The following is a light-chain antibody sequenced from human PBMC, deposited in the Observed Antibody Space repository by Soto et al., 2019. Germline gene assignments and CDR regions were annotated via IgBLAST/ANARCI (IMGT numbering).Light chain of an antibody. CDR2: DVS. Sequence: QSALTQPASVSGSPGQSITISCTGTSSDVGGYNYVSWYQQHPGKVPKLMIYDVSNRPSGVSNRFSGSKSGNMASLTISGLQAEDEADYYCSSFTSSRTVVFGGGTKLTVL. V-gene: IGLV2-14*01. J-gene: IGLJ3*02. CDR3: SSFTSSRTVV. CDR1: SSDVGGYNY.